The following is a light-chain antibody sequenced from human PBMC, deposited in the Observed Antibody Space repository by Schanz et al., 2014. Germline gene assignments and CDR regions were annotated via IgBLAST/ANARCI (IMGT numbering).Light chain of an antibody. V-gene: IGLV2-14*01. CDR2: EGS. Sequence: QSVLTQPASVSGSPGQSITLSCTGTSSDIGGYNFVSWYRQHPGKAPKLMIYEGSKRPSGVSNRFSGSKSGNTASLTISGLQAEDEADYYCSSYTITTTWVFGGGTKVTVL. CDR1: SSDIGGYNF. CDR3: SSYTITTTWV. J-gene: IGLJ3*02.